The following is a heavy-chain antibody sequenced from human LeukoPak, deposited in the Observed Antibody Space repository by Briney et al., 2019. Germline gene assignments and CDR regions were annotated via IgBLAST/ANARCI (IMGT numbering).Heavy chain of an antibody. CDR2: LSSSGSTI. V-gene: IGHV3-11*01. Sequence: GGSLRLSCAAPGFSSSDSYMCWIRPPPGKVPELVSYLSSSGSTIYYADSLKVRFTISRDNAKNSLYLQMNSLRAEDTAVYYCERVWTYSSSWFWFDPWGQGTLVTVSS. CDR3: ERVWTYSSSWFWFDP. J-gene: IGHJ5*02. CDR1: GFSSSDSY. D-gene: IGHD6-13*01.